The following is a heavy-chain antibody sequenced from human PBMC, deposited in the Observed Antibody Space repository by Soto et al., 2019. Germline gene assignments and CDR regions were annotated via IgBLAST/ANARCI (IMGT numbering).Heavy chain of an antibody. J-gene: IGHJ5*02. Sequence: QVQLQESGPGLVKPSQTLSLTCTFSGGSISSGGYYWNWIRQHPGKGLEWIGYIYYSGSTYYNPSLKGRVSITVDTSKNHFSLKLTSVTAADTAVYYCARSVFPWGRGTLVTVSS. CDR2: IYYSGST. CDR1: GGSISSGGYY. CDR3: ARSVFP. V-gene: IGHV4-31*03.